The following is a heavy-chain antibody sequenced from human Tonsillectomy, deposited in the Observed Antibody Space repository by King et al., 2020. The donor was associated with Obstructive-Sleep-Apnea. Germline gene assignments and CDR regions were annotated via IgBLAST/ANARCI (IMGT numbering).Heavy chain of an antibody. J-gene: IGHJ6*02. D-gene: IGHD6-13*01. Sequence: EVQLVESGGGLVQPGGSLRLSCAASGSTFNRCAMNWVLQAPGKGLEWVSGIGGSGGGTYYADSVKGRFTISRDNSKNTLYLQMNSLRAEDTALYYCAKGSHSSSWGAMDVWGQGTTVTVSS. CDR2: IGGSGGGT. V-gene: IGHV3-23*04. CDR3: AKGSHSSSWGAMDV. CDR1: GSTFNRCA.